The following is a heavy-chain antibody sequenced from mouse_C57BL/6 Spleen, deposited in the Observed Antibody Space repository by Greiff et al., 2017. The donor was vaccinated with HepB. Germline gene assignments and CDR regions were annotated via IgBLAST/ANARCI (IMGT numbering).Heavy chain of an antibody. Sequence: VQLQQPGAELVKPGASVKMSCKASGYTFTSYWITWVKQRPGQGLEWIGDIYPGSGSTNYNEKFKSKATLTVDTSSSTAYMQLSSLTSEDSAVYYCARYGSREGFLFDYWGQGTTLSVSS. J-gene: IGHJ2*01. V-gene: IGHV1-55*01. CDR1: GYTFTSYW. CDR2: IYPGSGST. D-gene: IGHD1-1*01. CDR3: ARYGSREGFLFDY.